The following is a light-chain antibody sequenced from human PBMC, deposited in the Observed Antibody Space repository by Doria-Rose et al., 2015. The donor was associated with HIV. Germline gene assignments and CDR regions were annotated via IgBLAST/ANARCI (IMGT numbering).Light chain of an antibody. CDR2: DGS. CDR1: QSFSSTY. Sequence: EIVLTQSPGTLSLSPGERATLSCRASQSFSSTYLAWYQQKPGQAPSLLIYDGSTRATGIPDRFNASASGTDFTLTINRLEPEDFALYYCHQYGTWWTFGQGNKVEI. V-gene: IGKV3-20*01. CDR3: HQYGTWWT. J-gene: IGKJ1*01.